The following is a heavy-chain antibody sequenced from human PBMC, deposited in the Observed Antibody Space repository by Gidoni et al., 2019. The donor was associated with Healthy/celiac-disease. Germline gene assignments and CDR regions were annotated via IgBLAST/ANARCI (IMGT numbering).Heavy chain of an antibody. CDR3: ARDSMVQGVNGMDV. CDR2: IWYDGSNK. D-gene: IGHD3-10*01. V-gene: IGHV3-33*01. CDR1: GFPFSSYG. J-gene: IGHJ6*02. Sequence: QVQLVESGGGVVQPGRSLRLSCAASGFPFSSYGMHWVRQAPGKGLEWVAVIWYDGSNKYYADSVKGRFTISRDNSKNTLYLQMNSLRAEDTAVYYCARDSMVQGVNGMDVWGQGTTVTVSS.